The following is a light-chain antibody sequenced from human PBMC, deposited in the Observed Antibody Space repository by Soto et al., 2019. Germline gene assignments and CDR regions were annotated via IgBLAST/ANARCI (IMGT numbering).Light chain of an antibody. V-gene: IGLV3-21*04. CDR3: QVWDSSSDLVV. J-gene: IGLJ2*01. CDR1: NIGSKS. CDR2: YDS. Sequence: SYELTQPPSVSVAPGKTARITCGGNNIGSKSVYWYQQKPGQAPVLVIYYDSDRPSGIPERFSGSNSGNTATLTISRVEAGDEADYYCQVWDSSSDLVVFGGGTKLTVL.